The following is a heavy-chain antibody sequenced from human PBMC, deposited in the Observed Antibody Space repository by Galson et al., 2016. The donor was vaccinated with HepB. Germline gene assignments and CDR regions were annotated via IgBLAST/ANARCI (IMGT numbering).Heavy chain of an antibody. Sequence: LSLTCSVSGDSINTGSHYWGWVRQPPGRGLEWIGSISYNGDPYYNPSLKSRVTISVDTSTNQFSLNLRSVTAADTAVYYCAKDNWNDEGGWFDPWDQGTLTTVSS. CDR1: GDSINTGSHY. V-gene: IGHV4-39*07. CDR3: AKDNWNDEGGWFDP. CDR2: ISYNGDP. J-gene: IGHJ5*02. D-gene: IGHD1-1*01.